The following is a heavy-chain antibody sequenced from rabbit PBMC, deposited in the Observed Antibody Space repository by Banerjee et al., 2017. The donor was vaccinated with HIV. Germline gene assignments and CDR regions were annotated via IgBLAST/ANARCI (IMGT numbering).Heavy chain of an antibody. Sequence: QEQLVEYGGDLVKPEGSLTLTCAASGFSFSSDYHTCWVRQAPGKELEWIGYIHTGSGDTDYASWVNGRFTISRSTSLNTVDLKMTSLTAADTATYFCARVDAGSSYQRYYFNLWGPGTLVTVS. CDR3: ARVDAGSSYQRYYFNL. V-gene: IGHV1S43*01. CDR2: IHTGSGDT. D-gene: IGHD8-1*01. J-gene: IGHJ4*01. CDR1: GFSFSSDYH.